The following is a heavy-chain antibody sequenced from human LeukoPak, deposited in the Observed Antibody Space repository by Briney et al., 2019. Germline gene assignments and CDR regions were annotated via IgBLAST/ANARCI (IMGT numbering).Heavy chain of an antibody. J-gene: IGHJ6*02. D-gene: IGHD3-3*01. Sequence: SETLSLTCTGSGGSISSYYWSWIRQPPGKGLEWIGYIYYSGSTNYNPSLKSRVTISVDTSKNQFSLKLSSVTAADTAVYYCARTSPYDFWSGYYRNTYGMDVWGQGTTVTVSS. V-gene: IGHV4-59*08. CDR1: GGSISSYY. CDR2: IYYSGST. CDR3: ARTSPYDFWSGYYRNTYGMDV.